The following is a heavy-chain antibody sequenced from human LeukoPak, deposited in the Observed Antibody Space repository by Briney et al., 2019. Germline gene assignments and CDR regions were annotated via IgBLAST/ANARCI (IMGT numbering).Heavy chain of an antibody. Sequence: SETLSLTCTVSGGSISSYYWNWIRQSAEKGLEWIGRAHTSGHINYSPFLKGRVTMSLDTSKNQVSLRLSSVTAADTAIYYCARAIPSYFGLDVLGQGTTVTVSS. J-gene: IGHJ6*02. CDR1: GGSISSYY. CDR2: AHTSGHI. V-gene: IGHV4-4*07. CDR3: ARAIPSYFGLDV.